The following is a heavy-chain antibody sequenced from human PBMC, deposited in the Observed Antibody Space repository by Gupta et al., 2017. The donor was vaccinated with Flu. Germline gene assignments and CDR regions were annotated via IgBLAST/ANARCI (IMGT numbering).Heavy chain of an antibody. Sequence: EVQLVESGGGLVQPGGSLRLSCAASGFTFSSYEMNWVRQAPGKGLEWVSYISSSGSTIYYADSVKGRVTISRDNAKNSLYLQMNSLRAEDTAVYYCARDRVRDSGYIAYQTDAFDIWGQGTMVTVSS. D-gene: IGHD2-2*01. CDR2: ISSSGSTI. V-gene: IGHV3-48*03. CDR1: GFTFSSYE. J-gene: IGHJ3*02. CDR3: ARDRVRDSGYIAYQTDAFDI.